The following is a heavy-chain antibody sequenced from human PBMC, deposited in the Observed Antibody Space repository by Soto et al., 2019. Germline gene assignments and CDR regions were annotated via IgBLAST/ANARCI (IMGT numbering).Heavy chain of an antibody. CDR2: ISPGSRYP. V-gene: IGHV3-11*06. D-gene: IGHD2-15*01. CDR3: VRGGGGGLFDP. CDR1: GFTFGDSY. J-gene: IGHJ5*02. Sequence: QVQLVESGGGLVPPGGSLRLSCAGSGFTFGDSYMSWIRQAPGKGLEWLSYISPGSRYPAYADSVKGRFTISRGNAKRSLYLQMMSLTAEDTAIYYCVRGGGGGLFDPWGQGTMVTVSS.